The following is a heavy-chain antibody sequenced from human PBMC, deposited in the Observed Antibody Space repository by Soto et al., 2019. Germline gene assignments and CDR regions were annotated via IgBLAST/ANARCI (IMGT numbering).Heavy chain of an antibody. CDR3: VKRGLVAGSFDY. J-gene: IGHJ4*02. CDR2: ISGSGGST. V-gene: IGHV3-23*01. D-gene: IGHD6-19*01. CDR1: GFTFSSYA. Sequence: EVQLLESGGGLVQPGGSLRLSCAASGFTFSSYAMSWVRQAPGKGLEWVSAISGSGGSTYYADSVKGRFTISRDNAKNPLYLQMNSLRAEDTAVYYWVKRGLVAGSFDYWGQGTLVTVSS.